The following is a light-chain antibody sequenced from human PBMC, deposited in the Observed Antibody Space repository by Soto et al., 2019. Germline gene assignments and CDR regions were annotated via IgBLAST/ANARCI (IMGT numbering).Light chain of an antibody. V-gene: IGLV1-47*02. Sequence: QSVLTQSPSASGTPGQRVTISCSGSSSNIGSNYVYWYQQFPGAAPKLVMFVNNLRPSGVPDRFSGSKSGTSASLAISGLRPEDEADFYCAVWDDSLNGWVFGGGTKVTVL. J-gene: IGLJ3*02. CDR1: SSNIGSNY. CDR3: AVWDDSLNGWV. CDR2: VNN.